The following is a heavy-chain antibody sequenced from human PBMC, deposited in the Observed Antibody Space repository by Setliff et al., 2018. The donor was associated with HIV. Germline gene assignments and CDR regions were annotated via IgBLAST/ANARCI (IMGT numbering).Heavy chain of an antibody. CDR2: INHSGST. CDR1: GGSFSGYY. Sequence: SETLSLTCAVYGGSFSGYYWSWIRQPPGKGLEWIGEINHSGSTNYNMSLWSRVTISLDASRNQFSLELISVTAADTAVYYCAGGPDTTSIDYWAQGTLVTVS. CDR3: AGGPDTTSIDY. V-gene: IGHV4-34*01. D-gene: IGHD1-26*01. J-gene: IGHJ4*02.